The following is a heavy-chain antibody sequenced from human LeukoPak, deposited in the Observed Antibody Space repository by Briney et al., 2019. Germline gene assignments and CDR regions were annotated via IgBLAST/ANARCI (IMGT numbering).Heavy chain of an antibody. Sequence: GGSLRLSCAASGFTFSSYWMHWVRQAPGKGLVWVSRINSDGSSTSYADSVKGRFTVSRDNAKNTLYLQMNSLRAEDTAVYYCAKGLSINWFDPWGQGTLVTVSS. D-gene: IGHD2-2*02. J-gene: IGHJ5*02. V-gene: IGHV3-74*01. CDR1: GFTFSSYW. CDR3: AKGLSINWFDP. CDR2: INSDGSST.